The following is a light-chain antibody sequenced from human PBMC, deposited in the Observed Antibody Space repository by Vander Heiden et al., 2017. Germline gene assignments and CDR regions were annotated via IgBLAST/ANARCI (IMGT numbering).Light chain of an antibody. CDR1: QSVSSY. V-gene: IGKV3-11*01. Sequence: EIVLTQSPATLSLSPGERATLSCRASQSVSSYLAWYQQKPGQAPRLLIYDASNRATGIPARFSGSGSGTDFTLTISSLEPEDFAVYYCQQRSNWRGVTFVHGTKVDIK. CDR2: DAS. J-gene: IGKJ3*01. CDR3: QQRSNWRGVT.